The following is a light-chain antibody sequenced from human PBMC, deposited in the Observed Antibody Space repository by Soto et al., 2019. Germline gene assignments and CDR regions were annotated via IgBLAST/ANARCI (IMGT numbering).Light chain of an antibody. CDR2: KVS. V-gene: IGKV2-30*01. J-gene: IGKJ5*01. CDR3: MQATHWPIT. Sequence: DVVMTHSPLSLPVTLGQPASISCSSNQSLVYSDGIAYFSWFQQRPGRSPRRLIYKVSNRDSGVPARFSGSGSGTDFALKISRVEADDVGVYYCMQATHWPITFGQGTRLEIK. CDR1: QSLVYSDGIAY.